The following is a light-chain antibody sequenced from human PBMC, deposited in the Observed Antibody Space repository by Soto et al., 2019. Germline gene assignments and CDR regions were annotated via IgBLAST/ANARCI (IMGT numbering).Light chain of an antibody. J-gene: IGLJ1*01. CDR3: SSYTTSNTRQIV. V-gene: IGLV2-14*03. CDR1: SSDVGGYNY. Sequence: QSVLTQPASVSGSPGQSITISCTGTSSDVGGYNYVSWYQHHPGKAPKRMIYDVSNRPSGVSNRFSGSKSGNTASLTISGLQPEDEADYYCSSYTTSNTRQIVLGTGTKLTVL. CDR2: DVS.